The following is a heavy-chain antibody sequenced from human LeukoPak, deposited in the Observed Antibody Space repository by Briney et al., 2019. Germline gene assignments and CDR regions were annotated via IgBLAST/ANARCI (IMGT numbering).Heavy chain of an antibody. CDR2: IYYSGST. J-gene: IGHJ4*02. D-gene: IGHD4-23*01. Sequence: PSQTLSLTCTVSGGSISSGGYYWSWIRQHPGKGLEWIGYIYYSGSTYYNPSLKSRVTISVDTSKNQFSLKLSSVTAADTAVYYWERVTAVVNPGPKGNAYYWGQGTLVTVSS. V-gene: IGHV4-31*03. CDR3: ERVTAVVNPGPKGNAYY. CDR1: GGSISSGGYY.